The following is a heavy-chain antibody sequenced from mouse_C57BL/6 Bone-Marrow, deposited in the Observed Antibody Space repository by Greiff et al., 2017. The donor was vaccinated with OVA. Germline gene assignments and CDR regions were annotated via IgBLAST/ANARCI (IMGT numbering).Heavy chain of an antibody. CDR3: AHYGSRLYLHY. Sequence: VKLKQPGAELVRPGTSVKLSCKASGYTFTNYWMHWVKQRPGQGPEWIGVIAPSDSYINYNQKFKGRATLTVDTSSSTAYMHLSSLTSEDSAVYYCAHYGSRLYLHYWGQGTSLTVSS. CDR1: GYTFTNYW. CDR2: IAPSDSYI. V-gene: IGHV1-59*01. D-gene: IGHD1-1*01. J-gene: IGHJ2*02.